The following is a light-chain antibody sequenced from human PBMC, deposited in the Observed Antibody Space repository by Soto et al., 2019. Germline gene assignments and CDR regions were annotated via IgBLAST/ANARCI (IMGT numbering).Light chain of an antibody. CDR1: SSDVGGYNY. CDR3: SSYSGSNIFV. CDR2: EVS. Sequence: QSALTQPPSASGSPGQSVTISCTGTSSDVGGYNYVSWYQQHPGKAPRLMIYEVSKRPSGVPDRFSGSKSGNTASLTVSGLQAEDEADYYCSSYSGSNIFVFGGGTKLTGL. J-gene: IGLJ2*01. V-gene: IGLV2-8*01.